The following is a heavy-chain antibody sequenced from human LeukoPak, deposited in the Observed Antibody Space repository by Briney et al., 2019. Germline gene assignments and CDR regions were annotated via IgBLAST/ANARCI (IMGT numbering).Heavy chain of an antibody. V-gene: IGHV4-39*07. CDR2: IYYSGST. CDR1: GGSISSSSYY. D-gene: IGHD3-10*01. J-gene: IGHJ6*03. Sequence: SETLSLTCTVSGGSISSSSYYWGWIRQPPGKGLEWIGSIYYSGSTYYNPSLKSRVTISVDTSKNQFSLKLSSVTAADTAVYYCARRSRAMVRGVIITYYYYMDVWGKGTTVTVSS. CDR3: ARRSRAMVRGVIITYYYYMDV.